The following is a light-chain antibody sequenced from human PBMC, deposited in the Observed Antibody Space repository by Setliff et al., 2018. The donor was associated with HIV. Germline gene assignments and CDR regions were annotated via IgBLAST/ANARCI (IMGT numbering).Light chain of an antibody. V-gene: IGLV2-14*03. Sequence: QSALTQPASVSGSPGQSITISCTGTSSDIGDYNYVSWYQQHPGKAPKVMIYDVSKRPSGVSTRFSGFKSGDTASLTISGLQAEDEAHYYCCSYTSSSTFVFGGGTKVTVL. J-gene: IGLJ2*01. CDR1: SSDIGDYNY. CDR3: CSYTSSSTFV. CDR2: DVS.